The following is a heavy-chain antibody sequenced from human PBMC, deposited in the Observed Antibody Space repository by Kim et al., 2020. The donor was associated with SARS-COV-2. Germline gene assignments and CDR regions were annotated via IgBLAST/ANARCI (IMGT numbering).Heavy chain of an antibody. CDR3: ARYRTMRDAFDI. V-gene: IGHV4-31*02. Sequence: YYNPTLKSRVTISVDTSKNQFSLKLSSVTAADTAVYYCARYRTMRDAFDIWGQGTMVTVSS. J-gene: IGHJ3*02. D-gene: IGHD3-22*01.